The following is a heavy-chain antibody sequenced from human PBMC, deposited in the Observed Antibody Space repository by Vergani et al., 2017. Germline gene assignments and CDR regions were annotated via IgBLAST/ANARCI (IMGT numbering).Heavy chain of an antibody. V-gene: IGHV4-59*01. CDR1: GGSISSYY. CDR2: IYYSGST. Sequence: QVQLQESGPGLVKPSETLSLTCTVSGGSISSYYWSWIRQPPGKGLEWIGYIYYSGSTNYNPSLKSRVTISVDTSKNQFSLKLSSVTAADTAVYYCARGRFEYSSSWGQGTLVXVSS. J-gene: IGHJ5*02. D-gene: IGHD6-6*01. CDR3: ARGRFEYSSS.